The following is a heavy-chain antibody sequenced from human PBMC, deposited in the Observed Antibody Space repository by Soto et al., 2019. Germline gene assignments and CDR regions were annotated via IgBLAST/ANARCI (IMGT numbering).Heavy chain of an antibody. J-gene: IGHJ4*02. D-gene: IGHD3-22*01. V-gene: IGHV3-23*01. Sequence: GGSLRLSCAASGFTFSSYAMSWVRQAPGKGLEWVSAISGSGGSTYYADSVKGRFTISRDNSKNTLYLQMNSLRAEDTAVHYCAKDSYDSSGYYLWYFDYWGQGTLVTVSS. CDR2: ISGSGGST. CDR3: AKDSYDSSGYYLWYFDY. CDR1: GFTFSSYA.